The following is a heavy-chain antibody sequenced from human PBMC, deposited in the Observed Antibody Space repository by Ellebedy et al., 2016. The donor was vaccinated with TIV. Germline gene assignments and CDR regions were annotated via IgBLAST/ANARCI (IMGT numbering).Heavy chain of an antibody. Sequence: MPSETLSLTCTVSGGSISSSSYYWGWIRQPPGKGLEWIGSIYYSGRTYYNPSLKSRVTISFATSKNQFSLTRSLVTAADTAVYYCASHLLQTQRGLDTALVTRVYWGKGTLVTVSS. D-gene: IGHD5-18*01. CDR2: IYYSGRT. CDR1: GGSISSSSYY. V-gene: IGHV4-39*01. J-gene: IGHJ4*02. CDR3: ASHLLQTQRGLDTALVTRVY.